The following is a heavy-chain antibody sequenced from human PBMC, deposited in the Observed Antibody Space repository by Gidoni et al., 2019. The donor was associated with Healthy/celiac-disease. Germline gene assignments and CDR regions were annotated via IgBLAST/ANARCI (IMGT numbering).Heavy chain of an antibody. Sequence: QVQLVESGGGVVQPGRSLRLSCAASGFTLSSYGMHWVRQAPGKGLEWVAVIWYDGSNKYYADSVKGRFTISRDNSKNTLYLQMNSLRAEDTAVYYCASPGYCSSTSCYEYFQHWGQGTLVTVSS. CDR2: IWYDGSNK. D-gene: IGHD2-2*01. J-gene: IGHJ1*01. CDR1: GFTLSSYG. V-gene: IGHV3-33*01. CDR3: ASPGYCSSTSCYEYFQH.